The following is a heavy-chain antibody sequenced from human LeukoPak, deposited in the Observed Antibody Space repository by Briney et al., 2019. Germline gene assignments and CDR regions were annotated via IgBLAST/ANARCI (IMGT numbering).Heavy chain of an antibody. CDR3: ARDRDCSSTSCYAFDI. CDR2: IHYSGST. J-gene: IGHJ3*02. V-gene: IGHV4-59*01. CDR1: GGSISSYY. Sequence: SETLSLTCTVSGGSISSYYWSWIRQPPGKGLEWIGYIHYSGSTNYNPSLKSRVTISVDTSKNQFSLKLSSVTAADTAVYYCARDRDCSSTSCYAFDIWGQGTMVTVSS. D-gene: IGHD2-2*01.